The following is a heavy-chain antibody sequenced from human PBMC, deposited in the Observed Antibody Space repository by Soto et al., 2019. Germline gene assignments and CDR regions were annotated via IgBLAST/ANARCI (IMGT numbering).Heavy chain of an antibody. CDR2: ISGSGV. CDR1: GFTFSSYA. D-gene: IGHD6-19*01. J-gene: IGHJ5*02. Sequence: PGGSLRLSCAASGFTFSSYAMSWVRQAPGKGLEWVSAISGSGVIYADSVKGRFTVSRDNAKNTLYLQMNNLRAEDTAVYYCVRDQSVAGPTTLFDPWGQGVLVTVSS. CDR3: VRDQSVAGPTTLFDP. V-gene: IGHV3-23*01.